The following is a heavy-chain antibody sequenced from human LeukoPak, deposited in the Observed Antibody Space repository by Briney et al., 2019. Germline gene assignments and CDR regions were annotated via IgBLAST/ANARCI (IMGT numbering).Heavy chain of an antibody. Sequence: GGSLRLSCAASGFTLSSYSMNWVRQAPGKGLEWVSSISSSSSYIYYADSVKGRFTISRDNAKNSLYLQMNSLRAEDTAVYYCARVPVVPAAIFYYGMDVWGKGTTVTVSS. D-gene: IGHD2-2*01. CDR1: GFTLSSYS. J-gene: IGHJ6*04. V-gene: IGHV3-21*01. CDR2: ISSSSSYI. CDR3: ARVPVVPAAIFYYGMDV.